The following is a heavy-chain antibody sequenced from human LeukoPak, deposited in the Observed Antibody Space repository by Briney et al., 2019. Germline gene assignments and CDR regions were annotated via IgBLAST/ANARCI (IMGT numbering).Heavy chain of an antibody. CDR2: IYYSGST. CDR3: ARRPLSYSDSTFDY. D-gene: IGHD3-22*01. V-gene: IGHV4-39*01. CDR1: GGSISSSSYY. Sequence: SETLSLTCTVSGGSISSSSYYWGWIRQPPGKGLEWIGSIYYSGSTYYNPSLKSRVTISVDTSKNQFSLRLSSVTAADTAVYFCARRPLSYSDSTFDYWGQEPWSPSPQ. J-gene: IGHJ4*01.